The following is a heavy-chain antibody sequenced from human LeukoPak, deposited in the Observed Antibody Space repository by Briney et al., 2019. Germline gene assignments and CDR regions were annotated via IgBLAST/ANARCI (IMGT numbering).Heavy chain of an antibody. CDR2: IRSKAYGGTT. J-gene: IGHJ4*02. V-gene: IGHV3-49*04. Sequence: GGPLRLSCTASGFTFGVYAMRWVSQAPGKGLEWVGFIRSKAYGGTTEYAASVKGRFTISRDDSKSIAYLQMNSLKTEDTAVYYCTRVDTIFGVVFDYWGQGTLVTVSS. D-gene: IGHD3-3*01. CDR3: TRVDTIFGVVFDY. CDR1: GFTFGVYA.